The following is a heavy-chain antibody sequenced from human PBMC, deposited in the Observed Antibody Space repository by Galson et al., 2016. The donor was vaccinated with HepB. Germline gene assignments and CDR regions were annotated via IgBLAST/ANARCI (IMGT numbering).Heavy chain of an antibody. Sequence: SLRLSCAASGLSFHTYSMHWVRQAPGKGLEWVSYISSSGTTIYYADSVKGRFTISRDNSKTTLYLQMNSLRVEDTAVYYCAKISVQYSYHYWGFDYWGQGALVTVSS. CDR2: ISSSGTTI. D-gene: IGHD5-18*01. CDR1: GLSFHTYS. CDR3: AKISVQYSYHYWGFDY. V-gene: IGHV3-48*01. J-gene: IGHJ4*02.